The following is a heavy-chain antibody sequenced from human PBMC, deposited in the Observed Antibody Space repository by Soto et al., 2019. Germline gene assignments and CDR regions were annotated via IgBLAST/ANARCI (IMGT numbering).Heavy chain of an antibody. Sequence: ASVKVSCKASGYTFTTYGVAWVRQAPGQGLEWLGWISGYTGKANHTQKLQGRVTLTADTSTSTAYMELRSLRPDDTAVYYCARDTNMGYCSGGSCSWFDPWGQGTLVTVSS. V-gene: IGHV1-18*04. D-gene: IGHD2-15*01. CDR2: ISGYTGKA. J-gene: IGHJ5*02. CDR3: ARDTNMGYCSGGSCSWFDP. CDR1: GYTFTTYG.